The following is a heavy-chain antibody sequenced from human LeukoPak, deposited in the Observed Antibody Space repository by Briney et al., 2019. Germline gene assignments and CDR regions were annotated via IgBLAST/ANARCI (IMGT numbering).Heavy chain of an antibody. J-gene: IGHJ4*02. CDR2: IYYSGST. V-gene: IGHV4-39*01. Sequence: SETLSLTCTVSGGSISSSSYYWGWIRQPPGKGLEWIGSIYYSGSTYYNPSLKSRVTIPVDTSKNQFSLKLSSATAADTAVYYCARDIAVAGHFDYWGQGTLVTVSS. CDR3: ARDIAVAGHFDY. CDR1: GGSISSSSYY. D-gene: IGHD6-19*01.